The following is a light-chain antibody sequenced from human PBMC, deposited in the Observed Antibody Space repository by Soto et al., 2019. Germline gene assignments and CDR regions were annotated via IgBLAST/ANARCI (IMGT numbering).Light chain of an antibody. CDR3: QQTYMVPYN. Sequence: DIQMTHSPSSLSASVLYMVTITCRASQSVSTYLNWYSQKSGGAPKLLIHGVSKLENGTPSRFSGSGLATDFTLTINTLQPEDFAVYFCQQTYMVPYNFGQGTKVDIK. J-gene: IGKJ2*01. V-gene: IGKV1-39*01. CDR2: GVS. CDR1: QSVSTY.